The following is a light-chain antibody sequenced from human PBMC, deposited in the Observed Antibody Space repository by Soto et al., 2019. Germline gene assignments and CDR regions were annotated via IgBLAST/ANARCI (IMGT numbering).Light chain of an antibody. V-gene: IGLV1-47*01. CDR3: AAWDDSLSGPX. CDR2: RNN. Sequence: QSVLTQPPSASGTPGQRVTISCSGSSSNIGSNYVYWYQQLPGTAPKLLIYRNNQRPSGVPDRFSGSKSGTSASLAISGLRSEDEADYYCAAWDDSLSGPXFGGGXQLTVL. J-gene: IGLJ7*01. CDR1: SSNIGSNY.